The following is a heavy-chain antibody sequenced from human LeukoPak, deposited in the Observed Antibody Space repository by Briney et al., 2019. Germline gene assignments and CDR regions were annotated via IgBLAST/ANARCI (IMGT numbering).Heavy chain of an antibody. CDR2: ISGSGDNT. V-gene: IGHV3-23*01. Sequence: GRSLRLSCTASGFTFSSHGMSWVRQAPGKGLEWVSTISGSGDNTYYADSVKGRFTISRDNSKNTLYLQMNSLRAEDTAVYYCASEIIFGSFDYWGQGTLVTVSS. D-gene: IGHD3-3*01. CDR3: ASEIIFGSFDY. CDR1: GFTFSSHG. J-gene: IGHJ4*02.